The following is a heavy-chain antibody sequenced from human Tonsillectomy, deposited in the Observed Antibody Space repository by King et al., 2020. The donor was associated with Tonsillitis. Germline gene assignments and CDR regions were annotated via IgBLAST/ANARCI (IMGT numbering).Heavy chain of an antibody. CDR1: GGSISRYY. J-gene: IGHJ6*02. Sequence: VQLQESGPGPVRPSETLSLTCTVSGGSISRYYWSWIRQPPGKGLEWIGYIYYNGRTNYNPSLESRVSISIDTSKNQFSLNQSPVTAADTAVYYCARHVEMATISGVYYYYGMEVWGQGTTVTVSS. CDR2: IYYNGRT. V-gene: IGHV4-59*08. D-gene: IGHD5-24*01. CDR3: ARHVEMATISGVYYYYGMEV.